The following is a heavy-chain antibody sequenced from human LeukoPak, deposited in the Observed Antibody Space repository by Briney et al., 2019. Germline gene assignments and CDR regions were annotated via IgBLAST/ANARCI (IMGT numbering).Heavy chain of an antibody. Sequence: GGSLRLSCAASGFTVSSNYMSWVRQAPGKGLEWVSVIYSGGSTYYADSVKGRFTISRDNSKNTLYLQMNSLRAEDTAVYCCAKDKIGSGWPYYFDYWGQGTLVTVSS. D-gene: IGHD6-19*01. CDR2: IYSGGST. J-gene: IGHJ4*02. CDR1: GFTVSSNY. V-gene: IGHV3-53*01. CDR3: AKDKIGSGWPYYFDY.